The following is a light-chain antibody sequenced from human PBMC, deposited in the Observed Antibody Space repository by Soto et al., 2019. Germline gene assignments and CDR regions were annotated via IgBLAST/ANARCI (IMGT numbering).Light chain of an antibody. CDR3: SSYTRSSTLVV. CDR2: EVS. CDR1: SSDIGYYNY. J-gene: IGLJ3*02. V-gene: IGLV2-14*01. Sequence: QPVLTQPASVSGSPGQWITISCTGTSSDIGYYNYVSWYQQDPGKAPKLIIYEVSNRPSGVSNRFSGSKSGNTASLTISGLQAEDEADYYCSSYTRSSTLVVFGVGTKLTVL.